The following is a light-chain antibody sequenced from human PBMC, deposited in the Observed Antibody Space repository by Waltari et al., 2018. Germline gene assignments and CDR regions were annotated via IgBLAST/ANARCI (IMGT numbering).Light chain of an antibody. CDR1: QSVRIY. J-gene: IGKJ4*01. CDR3: QQRSNWVS. CDR2: DAT. V-gene: IGKV3-11*01. Sequence: EIVLTQSPATLSLSPGERATLSCRASQSVRIYLAWYQQKPGQAPRLLIYDATNRATGIPARVTGSGSGTDFTLTIDSLEPEDFAVYYCQQRSNWVSFGGGTKVEIK.